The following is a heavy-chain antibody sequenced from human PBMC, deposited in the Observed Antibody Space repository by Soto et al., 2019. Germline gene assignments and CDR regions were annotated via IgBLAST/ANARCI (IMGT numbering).Heavy chain of an antibody. V-gene: IGHV4-31*11. CDR1: GGSIISASYS. J-gene: IGHJ5*02. CDR3: AREDXXXXXRWFDA. CDR2: IYSSGST. Sequence: SETLSLTCAVSGGSIISASYSWNWIRQSPGRGLEWIGHIYSSGSTYYNPSLKSRVSISVDTSNNQFSLKLTSVTAADTAVYFCAREDXXXXXRWFDAWGXGILVTVSS.